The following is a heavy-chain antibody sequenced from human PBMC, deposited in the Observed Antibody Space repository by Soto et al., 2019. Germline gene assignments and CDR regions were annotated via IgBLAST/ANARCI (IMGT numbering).Heavy chain of an antibody. CDR2: IIPIFGTA. J-gene: IGHJ3*02. CDR1: RGTFSSYA. V-gene: IGHV1-69*13. Sequence: SVKVSGQDSRGTFSSYAISWVRQAAVQGLEWMGGIIPIFGTAKYAQKLQGRVTITADESTSTAYMELSSLRSEDTAVYYCAKDTPNRGYSYGYGPEAFDIWGQGTKVTVSS. CDR3: AKDTPNRGYSYGYGPEAFDI. D-gene: IGHD5-18*01.